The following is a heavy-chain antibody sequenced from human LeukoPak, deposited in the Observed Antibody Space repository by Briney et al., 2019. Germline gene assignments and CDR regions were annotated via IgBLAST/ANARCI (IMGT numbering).Heavy chain of an antibody. CDR2: INPNSGGT. D-gene: IGHD2-15*01. V-gene: IGHV1-2*02. J-gene: IGHJ6*02. CDR3: ARASMDIVVVVSEVRLYYYGMDV. CDR1: GYTFTGYY. Sequence: GASVKVSCKASGYTFTGYYMHWVRQAPGQGLEWMGWINPNSGGTNYAQKFQGRVTMTRDTSISTAYMELSRLRSDDTAVYYCARASMDIVVVVSEVRLYYYGMDVWGQGTTVTVSS.